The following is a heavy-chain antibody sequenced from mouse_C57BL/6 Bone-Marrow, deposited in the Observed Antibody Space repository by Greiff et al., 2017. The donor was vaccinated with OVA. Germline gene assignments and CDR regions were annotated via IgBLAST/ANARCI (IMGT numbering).Heavy chain of an antibody. CDR1: GYTFTSYW. CDR3: ARSGDGYYRGYFDY. J-gene: IGHJ2*01. V-gene: IGHV1-64*01. D-gene: IGHD2-3*01. CDR2: IHPNSGST. Sequence: QVQLQQPGAELVKPGASVKLSCKASGYTFTSYWMHWVKQRPGQGLEWIGMIHPNSGSTNYNEKFKSKATLTVDKSSSTAYMQRSSLTSEDSAVYYCARSGDGYYRGYFDYWGQGTTLTVSS.